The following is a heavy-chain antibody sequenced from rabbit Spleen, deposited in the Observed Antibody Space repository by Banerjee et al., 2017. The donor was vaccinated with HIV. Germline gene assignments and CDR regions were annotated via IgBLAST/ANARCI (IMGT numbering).Heavy chain of an antibody. J-gene: IGHJ4*01. Sequence: QQQLEESGGDLVKPEGSLTLTCTASGIDFSSSYWICWVRQAPGRGLEWIACIHSGTSGSTAYASWAKGRFTISKTSSTTVTLQMASLETADTATYFCARGGNSYSDYEYAFNLWAQAALVADS. V-gene: IGHV1S45*01. CDR3: ARGGNSYSDYEYAFNL. D-gene: IGHD8-1*01. CDR1: GIDFSSSYW. CDR2: IHSGTSGST.